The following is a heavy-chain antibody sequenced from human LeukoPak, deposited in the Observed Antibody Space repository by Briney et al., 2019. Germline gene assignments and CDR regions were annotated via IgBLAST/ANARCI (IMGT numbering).Heavy chain of an antibody. D-gene: IGHD3-10*01. CDR3: ARADRITMVRGVISPFDY. CDR2: INHSGST. V-gene: IGHV4-34*01. CDR1: GGSFSGYY. J-gene: IGHJ4*02. Sequence: SETLPLTCAVYGGSFSGYYWSWIRQPPGKGLEWIGEINHSGSTNYNPSLKSRVTISVDTSKNQFSLKLSSVTAADTAVYYCARADRITMVRGVISPFDYWGQGTLVTVSS.